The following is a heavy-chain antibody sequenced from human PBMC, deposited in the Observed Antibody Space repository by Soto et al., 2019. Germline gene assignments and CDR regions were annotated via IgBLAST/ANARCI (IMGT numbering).Heavy chain of an antibody. V-gene: IGHV4-61*01. CDR2: IYYSGST. CDR1: GGSVSSGSYY. Sequence: PSETLSLTCTVSGGSVSSGSYYWSWIRQPPGKGLEWIGYIYYSGSTNYNPSLKSRVTISVDTSKNQSSLKLSSVTAADTAVYYCAVVVVPAAIVDYWGQGTLVTVSS. J-gene: IGHJ4*02. D-gene: IGHD2-2*01. CDR3: AVVVVPAAIVDY.